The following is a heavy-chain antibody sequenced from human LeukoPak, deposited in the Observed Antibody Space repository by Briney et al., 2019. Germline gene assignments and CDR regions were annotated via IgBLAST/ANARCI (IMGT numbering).Heavy chain of an antibody. CDR2: IRSKANSYAT. CDR1: GFTFSGSA. V-gene: IGHV3-73*01. D-gene: IGHD5-24*01. Sequence: GGSLRLSCAASGFTFSGSAMHWVRQASGKGLEWVCRIRSKANSYATAYAASVKGRFTISRDDSKNTAYLQMNSLKTEDTAVYYCVVATISAEYFQHWGQGTLVTVSS. J-gene: IGHJ1*01. CDR3: VVATISAEYFQH.